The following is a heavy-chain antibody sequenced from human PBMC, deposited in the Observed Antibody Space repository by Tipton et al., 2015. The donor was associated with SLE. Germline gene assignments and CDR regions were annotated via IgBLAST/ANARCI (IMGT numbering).Heavy chain of an antibody. J-gene: IGHJ6*02. CDR1: GGSISSSNYY. CDR3: AREVYSGSYYYYYGMDV. D-gene: IGHD3-10*01. V-gene: IGHV4-39*07. CDR2: IYYSGST. Sequence: TLSLTCTVSGGSISSSNYYWGWIRQPPGKGLEWIGTIYYSGSTYYNPSLKSRVTISVDTSKNQFSLKLSSVTAADTAVYYCAREVYSGSYYYYYGMDVWGQGTTVTISS.